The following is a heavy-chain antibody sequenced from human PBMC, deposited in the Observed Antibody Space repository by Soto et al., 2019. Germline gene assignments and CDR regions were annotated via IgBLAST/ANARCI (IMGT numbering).Heavy chain of an antibody. CDR1: GYSFTTYG. J-gene: IGHJ6*02. Sequence: QVQLVQSGGEVKKPGASVKVSCKTSGYSFTTYGISWVRQAPGQGLEWMGWISAYNGNTNYAQKLQDRVTMTTDTSTSTAYMELRSLRSDGTAVYYSAMDGPAPDYDCGMDVWGQGSTVTVSS. CDR3: AMDGPAPDYDCGMDV. CDR2: ISAYNGNT. V-gene: IGHV1-18*01. D-gene: IGHD2-2*03.